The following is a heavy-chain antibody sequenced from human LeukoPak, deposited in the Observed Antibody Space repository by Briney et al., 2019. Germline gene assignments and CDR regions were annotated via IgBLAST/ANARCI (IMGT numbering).Heavy chain of an antibody. D-gene: IGHD3-10*01. V-gene: IGHV1-69*13. Sequence: ASVKVSCKASGYTFTSYDISWVRQAPGQGLEWMGGIIPIFSTANYAQKFQGRVTITADESTSTAYMELSSLRSEDTAVYYCARSRDARGVIIGYYYYYYMDVWGKGTTVTVSS. CDR2: IIPIFSTA. CDR3: ARSRDARGVIIGYYYYYYMDV. CDR1: GYTFTSYD. J-gene: IGHJ6*03.